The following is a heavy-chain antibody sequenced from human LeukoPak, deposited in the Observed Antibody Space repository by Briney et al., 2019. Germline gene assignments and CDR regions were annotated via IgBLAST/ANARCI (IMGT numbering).Heavy chain of an antibody. Sequence: ASVNVSCKASGYSFSAYWLHWVRQAPGQGLEWMGWIKPDSGDANSAQQFQGRVSMTRDTSSSTAFLELSSLRSDDTAVYFCARDYPHQRFDYWGQGTLVTVSS. V-gene: IGHV1-2*02. CDR3: ARDYPHQRFDY. D-gene: IGHD3-16*02. CDR1: GYSFSAYW. J-gene: IGHJ4*02. CDR2: IKPDSGDA.